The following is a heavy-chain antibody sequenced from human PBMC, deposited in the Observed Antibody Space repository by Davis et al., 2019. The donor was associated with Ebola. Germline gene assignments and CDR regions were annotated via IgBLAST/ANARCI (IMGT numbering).Heavy chain of an antibody. V-gene: IGHV3-11*01. CDR1: GFTFSDYY. Sequence: GGSLRLSCAASGFTFSDYYMSWIRQAPGKGLEWVSYISSSSSTIYYADSVKGRFTISRDNAKNSLYLQMNSLRAEDTALYYCAKVYDYSTLAAFDIWGQGTMVTVSS. CDR2: ISSSSSTI. J-gene: IGHJ3*02. D-gene: IGHD4-11*01. CDR3: AKVYDYSTLAAFDI.